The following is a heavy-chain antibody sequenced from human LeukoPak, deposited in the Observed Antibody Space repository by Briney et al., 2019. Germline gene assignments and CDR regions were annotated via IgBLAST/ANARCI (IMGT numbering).Heavy chain of an antibody. CDR2: LSYSGST. V-gene: IGHV4-39*01. Sequence: SETLSLTCTVSGGSISSSSYYWGWIRQPPGKGLEWIGSLSYSGSTYYNPSLQSRVTISVDTSKNQFSLKLSSVTAADTAVYYCARITVAGTPDYWGQGTLVTVSS. J-gene: IGHJ4*02. D-gene: IGHD6-19*01. CDR1: GGSISSSSYY. CDR3: ARITVAGTPDY.